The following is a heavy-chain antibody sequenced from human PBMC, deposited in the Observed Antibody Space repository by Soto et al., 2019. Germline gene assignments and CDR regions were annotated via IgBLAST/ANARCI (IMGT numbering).Heavy chain of an antibody. CDR3: ARGGGPDIAYGMDV. CDR2: IYHSGST. V-gene: IGHV4-4*02. Sequence: SETLSLTCDVSGGSISSINWWSWVRQPPGKGLKWIGEIYHSGSTTYNPSLKSRVTISVDKSKNQFSLKLKSVTAADTAIYYCARGGGPDIAYGMDVWGQGTTVTVSS. CDR1: GGSISSINW. D-gene: IGHD5-12*01. J-gene: IGHJ6*02.